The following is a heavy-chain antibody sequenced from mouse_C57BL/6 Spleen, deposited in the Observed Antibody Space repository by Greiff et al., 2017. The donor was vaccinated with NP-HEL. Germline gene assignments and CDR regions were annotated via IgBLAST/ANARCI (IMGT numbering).Heavy chain of an antibody. V-gene: IGHV5-17*01. CDR1: GFTFSDYG. CDR2: ISSGSSTI. Sequence: EVKLMESGGGLVKPGGSLKLSCAASGFTFSDYGMHWVRQAPEKGLEWVAYISSGSSTIYYADTVKGRFTISRDNAKNTLFLQMTSLRSEDTAMYYCARDGYLAYWGQGTLVTVSA. CDR3: ARDGYLAY. D-gene: IGHD2-3*01. J-gene: IGHJ3*01.